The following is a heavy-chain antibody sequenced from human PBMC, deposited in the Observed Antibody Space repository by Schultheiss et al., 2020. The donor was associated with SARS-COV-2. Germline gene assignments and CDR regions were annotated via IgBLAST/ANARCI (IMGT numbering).Heavy chain of an antibody. CDR3: AKDILHRYCSGGSCFKTNDF. Sequence: GGSLRLSCAASGFSFDDYAMHWVRQASGKGLEWVGRIRSKANSYATAYAASVKGRFTISRDNSKNTLYLQMNSLRAEDTAVYYCAKDILHRYCSGGSCFKTNDFWGQGTLVTVAS. CDR1: GFSFDDYA. J-gene: IGHJ4*02. D-gene: IGHD2-15*01. V-gene: IGHV3-73*01. CDR2: IRSKANSYAT.